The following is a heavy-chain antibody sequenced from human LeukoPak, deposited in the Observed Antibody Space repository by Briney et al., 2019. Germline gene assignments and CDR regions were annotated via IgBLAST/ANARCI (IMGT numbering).Heavy chain of an antibody. V-gene: IGHV4-39*01. Sequence: PSETLSLTCTVSGGSISSSSYYWGWIRQPPGKGLEWLGSIYYSGSTYYNPSLKSRVTISVDTSKNQFSLQLSSVTAADTAVYYCRGYREITMIVVGGYYFDYWGQGTLVTVSS. D-gene: IGHD3-22*01. CDR1: GGSISSSSYY. CDR2: IYYSGST. CDR3: RGYREITMIVVGGYYFDY. J-gene: IGHJ4*02.